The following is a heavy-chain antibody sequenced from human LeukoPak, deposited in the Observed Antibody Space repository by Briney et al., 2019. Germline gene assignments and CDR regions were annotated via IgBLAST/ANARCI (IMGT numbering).Heavy chain of an antibody. V-gene: IGHV4-39*01. Sequence: PSETLSLTCTVSGGSISSSSYYWGWFRQPPGKGLEWIGSIYYSGSTYYNPSLKSRVTISVDTSKNQFSLKLSSVTAADTAVYYCARHVLLWFGELPDPLDYWGQGTLVTVSS. CDR2: IYYSGST. J-gene: IGHJ4*02. D-gene: IGHD3-10*01. CDR3: ARHVLLWFGELPDPLDY. CDR1: GGSISSSSYY.